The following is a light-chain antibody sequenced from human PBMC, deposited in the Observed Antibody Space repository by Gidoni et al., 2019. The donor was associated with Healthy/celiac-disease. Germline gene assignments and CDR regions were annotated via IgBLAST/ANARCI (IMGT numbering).Light chain of an antibody. J-gene: IGKJ2*01. Sequence: EIVLTHSPATLSLSPGEIATLSCRASQSVSSYLDWYQHKPGQAPRLRIYDASNRATGIPARCSGSGSGTDFTLTISSLEPEDFAVYYCQQRSNWSRTFGQGTKLEIK. CDR1: QSVSSY. CDR3: QQRSNWSRT. V-gene: IGKV3-11*01. CDR2: DAS.